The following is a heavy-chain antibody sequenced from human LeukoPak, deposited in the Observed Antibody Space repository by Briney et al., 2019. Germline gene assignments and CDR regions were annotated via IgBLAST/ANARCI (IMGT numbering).Heavy chain of an antibody. CDR3: AKSDLGNGDYDF. Sequence: GGSLRLSCAASGFTFSSYGMHWVCQAPGKGLEWVAFIRYDGSNKYYADSVKGRFTISRDNSKNTLYLHVNSLRPEDTAVYYCAKSDLGNGDYDFWGQGTLVTVSS. J-gene: IGHJ4*02. CDR2: IRYDGSNK. D-gene: IGHD1-26*01. CDR1: GFTFSSYG. V-gene: IGHV3-30*02.